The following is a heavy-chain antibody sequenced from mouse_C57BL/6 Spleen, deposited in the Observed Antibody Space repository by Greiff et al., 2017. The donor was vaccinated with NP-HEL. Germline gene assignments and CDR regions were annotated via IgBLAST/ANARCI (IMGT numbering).Heavy chain of an antibody. CDR3: AAYYYGSSLYYFDD. CDR2: IDPSDSYT. Sequence: QVQLQQPGAELVKPGASVKLSCKASGYTFTSYWMQWVKQRPGQGLEWIGEIDPSDSYTNYNQKFKGKATLTVDTSSSTAYMQLSSLTSEDSAVYYCAAYYYGSSLYYFDDWGQGTTLTVSS. CDR1: GYTFTSYW. V-gene: IGHV1-50*01. D-gene: IGHD1-1*01. J-gene: IGHJ2*01.